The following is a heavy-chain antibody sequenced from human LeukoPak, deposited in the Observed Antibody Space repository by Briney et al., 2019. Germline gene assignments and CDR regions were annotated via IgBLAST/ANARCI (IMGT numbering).Heavy chain of an antibody. CDR1: GYTFTSYD. V-gene: IGHV1-8*01. CDR3: ASFSHSSGWFPDY. D-gene: IGHD6-19*01. J-gene: IGHJ4*02. CDR2: MNPNSGNT. Sequence: ASVKVSCKASGYTFTSYDINWVRPATGQGLEWMGWMNPNSGNTGYAQKFQGRVTMTRNTSISTAYMELSSLRSEDTAVYYCASFSHSSGWFPDYWGQGTLVTVSS.